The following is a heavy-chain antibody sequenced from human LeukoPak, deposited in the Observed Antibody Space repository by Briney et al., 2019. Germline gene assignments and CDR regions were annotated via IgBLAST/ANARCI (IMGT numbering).Heavy chain of an antibody. CDR1: GGSISNTNYY. J-gene: IGHJ4*01. Sequence: PSETLSLTCTVSGGSISNTNYYWGWIRQPPGKGLEWIGSVYSSGHTYYNPSLTSRVTVSVDTSKNQFSLKLTSVTAADTAVYFCTREIGGTTVHYWGHGTLVTVSS. CDR2: VYSSGHT. CDR3: TREIGGTTVHY. V-gene: IGHV4-39*07. D-gene: IGHD1-7*01.